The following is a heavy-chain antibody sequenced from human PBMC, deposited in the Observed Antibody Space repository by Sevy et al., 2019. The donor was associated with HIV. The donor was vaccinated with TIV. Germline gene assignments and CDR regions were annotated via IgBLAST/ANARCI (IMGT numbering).Heavy chain of an antibody. CDR2: ISSSGSTI. CDR1: GFTFSSYE. J-gene: IGHJ6*02. V-gene: IGHV3-48*03. Sequence: GGCLRLSCAASGFTFSSYEMNWVRQAPGKGLEWVSYISSSGSTIYYADSVKGRFTISRDNAKNSLYLQMNSLRAEDTAVYYCAIPVYGMDVWGQGTKVTVSS. CDR3: AIPVYGMDV.